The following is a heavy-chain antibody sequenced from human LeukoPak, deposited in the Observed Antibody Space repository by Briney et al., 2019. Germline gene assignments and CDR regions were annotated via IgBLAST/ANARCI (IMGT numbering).Heavy chain of an antibody. CDR2: IYNSGST. CDR1: GGSVSSDTYY. D-gene: IGHD6-6*01. J-gene: IGHJ4*02. CDR3: ASSRRGIAARRPFDY. Sequence: SETLSLTCSVSGGSVSSDTYYWSWIRQPPGKGLEWIGYIYNSGSTNYNPSLKSRVTISVDTSKNQFSLKLSSVTAADTAVYYCASSRRGIAARRPFDYWGQGTLVTVSS. V-gene: IGHV4-61*01.